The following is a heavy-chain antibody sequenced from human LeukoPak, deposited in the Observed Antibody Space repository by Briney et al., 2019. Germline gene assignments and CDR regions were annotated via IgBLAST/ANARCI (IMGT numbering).Heavy chain of an antibody. CDR1: GFTFSSYW. CDR3: ARSHYYYYYMDV. CDR2: IKKDGSEK. V-gene: IGHV3-7*01. Sequence: PGGSLRLSCAASGFTFSSYWMNWVRQAPGKGLEWVANIKKDGSEKYYVDSVKGRFTISRDNARNSLYLQMNSLRAEDTAVYYCARSHYYYYYMDVWGKGTTVTVS. J-gene: IGHJ6*03.